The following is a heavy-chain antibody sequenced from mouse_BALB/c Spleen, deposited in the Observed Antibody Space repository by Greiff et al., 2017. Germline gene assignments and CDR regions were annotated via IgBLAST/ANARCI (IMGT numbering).Heavy chain of an antibody. D-gene: IGHD1-2*01. CDR2: ISYSGST. V-gene: IGHV3-8*02. CDR3: ARWPLRLSFAY. Sequence: ESGPSLVKPSQTLSLTCSVTGDSITSCYWNWIRKFPGNKLEYMGYISYSGSTYYNPSLKSRISITRDTSKNQYYLQLNSVTTEDTATYYCARWPLRLSFAYWGQGTLVTVSA. CDR1: GDSITSCY. J-gene: IGHJ3*01.